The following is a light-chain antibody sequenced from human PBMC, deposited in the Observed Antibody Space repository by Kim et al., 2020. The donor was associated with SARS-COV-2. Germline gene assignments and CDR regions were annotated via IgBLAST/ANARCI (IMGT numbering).Light chain of an antibody. CDR3: QSYDNRLSGSRV. Sequence: VPRSRLGSQLKNRAGQCCTRDQPLPRTAPQPPILANTNRPSGVPDRFSGSKSGISVFLTITGLQAEDEATYYCQSYDNRLSGSRVFGRGTKVTVL. CDR1: QLKNRAGQC. J-gene: IGLJ6*01. CDR2: ANT. V-gene: IGLV1-40*01.